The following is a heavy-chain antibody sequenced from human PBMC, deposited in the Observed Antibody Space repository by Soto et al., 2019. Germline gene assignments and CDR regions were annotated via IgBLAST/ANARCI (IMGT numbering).Heavy chain of an antibody. D-gene: IGHD3-22*01. CDR1: GLPSSRYT. V-gene: IGHV3-23*01. J-gene: IGHJ5*02. Sequence: PGGSLRLPCAPSGLPSSRYTRSWCRQAPGKGLELVSAISGSGGSTYYADSVKGGFTISRDNSKNTLYLQMNSLRAEDTAVYYCAKDYYDSSGYYLPYNWFDPWGQGTLVTVSS. CDR3: AKDYYDSSGYYLPYNWFDP. CDR2: ISGSGGST.